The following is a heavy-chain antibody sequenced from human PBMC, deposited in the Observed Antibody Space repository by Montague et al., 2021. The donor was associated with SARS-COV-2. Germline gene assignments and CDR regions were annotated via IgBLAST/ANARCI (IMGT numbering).Heavy chain of an antibody. V-gene: IGHV3-23*03. D-gene: IGHD3-3*01. CDR2: IYSGGSST. Sequence: SLRLSCAASGFTFSNYAMSWVRQAPGKGLEWVSVIYSGGSSTYYADSVKGRFTISRDNSKNTLYLQMNSLRAEDTGVYYCAKDPNYDFWSGYYFDYWGQGTLVTVSS. J-gene: IGHJ4*02. CDR1: GFTFSNYA. CDR3: AKDPNYDFWSGYYFDY.